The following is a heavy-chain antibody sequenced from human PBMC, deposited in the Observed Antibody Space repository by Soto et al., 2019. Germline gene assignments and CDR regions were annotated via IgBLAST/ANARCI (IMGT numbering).Heavy chain of an antibody. CDR2: IYYNGSP. CDR3: ARGDRGYSGYDPPDY. CDR1: GGSIISGGYY. D-gene: IGHD5-12*01. V-gene: IGHV4-31*03. J-gene: IGHJ4*02. Sequence: QVHLQESGPGLVKPSQTLSLTCTVSGGSIISGGYYWSWIRQHPGKGLEWIGYIYYNGSPYYNPSLKSRVTISLDTSKNQFSMNLRSETAADTAVYYCARGDRGYSGYDPPDYWGQGTLVTVSS.